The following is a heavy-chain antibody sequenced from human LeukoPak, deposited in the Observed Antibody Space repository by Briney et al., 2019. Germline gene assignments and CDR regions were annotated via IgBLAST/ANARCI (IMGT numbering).Heavy chain of an antibody. V-gene: IGHV3-33*01. CDR2: IWHDGSNK. Sequence: GGSLRLSCAASGFTFSGYGMHWVRQAPGKGLEWVAIIWHDGSNKYYADSVKGRFTISRDNSKNTLYLQMNSLRAEDTAVYYCAREASGWCLAGDYWGQGTLVTVSS. D-gene: IGHD6-19*01. J-gene: IGHJ4*02. CDR1: GFTFSGYG. CDR3: AREASGWCLAGDY.